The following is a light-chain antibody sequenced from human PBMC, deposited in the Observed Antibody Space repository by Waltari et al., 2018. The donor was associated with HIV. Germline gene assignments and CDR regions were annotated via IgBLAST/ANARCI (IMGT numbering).Light chain of an antibody. CDR2: LNSDGRH. V-gene: IGLV4-69*01. J-gene: IGLJ3*02. Sequence: QLVLTQSPSASASLGASVKLTCTLSSGHSSYAIAWHQQQPEKGPRYLMKLNSDGRHIKGDGIPDRYSGSSSGAERYLTISSVQSDAEADYYCQTWDTDIQLFGGGTKLTVL. CDR3: QTWDTDIQL. CDR1: SGHSSYA.